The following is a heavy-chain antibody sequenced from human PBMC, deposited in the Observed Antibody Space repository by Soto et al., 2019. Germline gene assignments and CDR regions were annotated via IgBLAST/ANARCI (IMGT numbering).Heavy chain of an antibody. CDR3: ARSLQQLVTPGWFYP. D-gene: IGHD6-13*01. CDR2: INAGNGNT. Sequence: ASVKVSCKASGYTFTSYAMHWVRQAPGQRLEWMGWINAGNGNTKYSQKFQGRVTITRDTSASTAYMELSSLRSEDTAVYYCARSLQQLVTPGWFYPWGQGTLVPVSS. CDR1: GYTFTSYA. J-gene: IGHJ5*02. V-gene: IGHV1-3*01.